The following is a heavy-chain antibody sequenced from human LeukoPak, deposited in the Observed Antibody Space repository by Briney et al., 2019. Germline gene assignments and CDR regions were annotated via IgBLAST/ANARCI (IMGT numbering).Heavy chain of an antibody. CDR3: ARHGLWFGSDKYYFDY. Sequence: PSETLSLTCTVSGYSISSGYYWGWTRQPPGKGLEWIGSIYHSGSTYYNPSLKSRVTISVDTTKNQFSLKLSSVTAADTAVYYCARHGLWFGSDKYYFDYWGQGTLVTVSS. J-gene: IGHJ4*02. CDR2: IYHSGST. V-gene: IGHV4-38-2*02. D-gene: IGHD3-10*01. CDR1: GYSISSGYY.